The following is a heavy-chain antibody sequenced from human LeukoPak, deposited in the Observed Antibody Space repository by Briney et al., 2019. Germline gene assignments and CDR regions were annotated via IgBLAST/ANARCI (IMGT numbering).Heavy chain of an antibody. V-gene: IGHV6-1*01. CDR3: ARVISLQWLVGGYFDY. CDR2: TYYRSKWYN. Sequence: SQTLSLTCAISGDSVSSNSAAWNWFRQSPSRGLESLGRTYYRSKWYNDYAVSVKSRITINPDTSKNQFSLQLNSVPPEDTAVYYCARVISLQWLVGGYFDYWGQGTLVTVSS. J-gene: IGHJ4*02. D-gene: IGHD6-19*01. CDR1: GDSVSSNSAA.